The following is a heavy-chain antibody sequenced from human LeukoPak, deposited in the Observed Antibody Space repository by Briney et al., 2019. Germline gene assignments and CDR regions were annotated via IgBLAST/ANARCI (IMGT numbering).Heavy chain of an antibody. Sequence: NPSETLSLTCAVYGGSFSGYYWSWIRQPPGKGLEWIGEINHSGSTNYNPSLKSRVTTSVDTSKNQFSLKLTSVTAADTAVYYCVRTPPGRGYYIYWYFDLWGRGTLVTVSS. CDR3: VRTPPGRGYYIYWYFDL. CDR1: GGSFSGYY. D-gene: IGHD3-3*01. J-gene: IGHJ2*01. CDR2: INHSGST. V-gene: IGHV4-34*01.